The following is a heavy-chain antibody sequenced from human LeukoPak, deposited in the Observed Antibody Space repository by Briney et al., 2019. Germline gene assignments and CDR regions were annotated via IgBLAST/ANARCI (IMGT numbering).Heavy chain of an antibody. V-gene: IGHV3-23*01. CDR1: GFILNNYG. CDR3: AKGSSGYFADL. Sequence: GGALRHSRAHSGFILNNYGRFWVRRAPGKGLEWVSAISNDGGGTQYADFVECRLTISRGNSKNTLFLQMSSLRAEDTALYYCAKGSSGYFADLWGQGTLVTVSS. J-gene: IGHJ5*02. CDR2: ISNDGGGT. D-gene: IGHD3-22*01.